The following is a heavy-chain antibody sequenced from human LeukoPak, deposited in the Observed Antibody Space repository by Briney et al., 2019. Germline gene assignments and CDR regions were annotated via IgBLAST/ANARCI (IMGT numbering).Heavy chain of an antibody. V-gene: IGHV3-49*04. D-gene: IGHD1-14*01. Sequence: GGSLRLSCTASGFDFGNYAMSWVRQAPGKGLEWLGFIRSKASGGAIEYDPSVDGRFTISRDDSKSIAYLQMTSLKTEDTATYFCTREVDGMSAYWGQGTLVTVSS. CDR1: GFDFGNYA. CDR2: IRSKASGGAI. J-gene: IGHJ4*02. CDR3: TREVDGMSAY.